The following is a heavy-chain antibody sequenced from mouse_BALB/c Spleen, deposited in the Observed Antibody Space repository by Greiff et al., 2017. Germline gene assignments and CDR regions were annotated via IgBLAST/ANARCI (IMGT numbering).Heavy chain of an antibody. V-gene: IGHV5-6*02. CDR2: ISSGGSYT. CDR1: GFTFSSYG. Sequence: EVKLVESGGDLVKPGGSLKLSCAASGFTFSSYGMSWVRQTPDKRLEWVATISSGGSYTYYPDSVKGRFTISRDNAKNTLYLQMSSLKSEDTAMYYCARRRGLGDAMDYWGQGTSVTVSS. J-gene: IGHJ4*01. D-gene: IGHD2-13*01. CDR3: ARRRGLGDAMDY.